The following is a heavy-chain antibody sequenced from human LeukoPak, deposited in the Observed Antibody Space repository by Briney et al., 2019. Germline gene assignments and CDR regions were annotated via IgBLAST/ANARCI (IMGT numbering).Heavy chain of an antibody. D-gene: IGHD2-2*01. CDR3: AKGDIVVVPAAKDAFGFDY. CDR1: GFTFSSYA. Sequence: PGGTLRLSGAAPGFTFSSYAMSWLRQAPGKGLEWVSAISGSGGSTYYADSGKGRITISRDNSKTTLYLQMNSLRAEDTAVYYCAKGDIVVVPAAKDAFGFDYWGQGTLVTVSS. J-gene: IGHJ4*02. CDR2: ISGSGGST. V-gene: IGHV3-23*01.